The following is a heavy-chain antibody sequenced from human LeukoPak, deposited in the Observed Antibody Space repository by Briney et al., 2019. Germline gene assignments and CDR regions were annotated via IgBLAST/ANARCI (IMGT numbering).Heavy chain of an antibody. V-gene: IGHV4-61*01. J-gene: IGHJ5*02. Sequence: SETLSLTCTVSGGSVSSGSYYWSWIRQPPGKGLEWIGYIYYSGSTNYNPSLKSRVTISVDRSKNQFSLKLSSVTAADTAVYYCARGDFGVSRGFDPWGQGTLVTVSS. CDR2: IYYSGST. CDR1: GGSVSSGSYY. CDR3: ARGDFGVSRGFDP. D-gene: IGHD3-3*01.